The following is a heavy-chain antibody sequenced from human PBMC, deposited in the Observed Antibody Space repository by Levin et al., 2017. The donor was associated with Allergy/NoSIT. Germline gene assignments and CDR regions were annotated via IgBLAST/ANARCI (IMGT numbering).Heavy chain of an antibody. J-gene: IGHJ3*02. Sequence: VASVKVSCKASGYTFRVYGIIWVRQAPGEGLEWLGWISPNNGHTKVSHKVKGRVTMTTDASTTTAYLDIRSLTSDDTAVYYCARDLGTGWYDNAFEIWGQGTLVSVSS. CDR3: ARDLGTGWYDNAFEI. V-gene: IGHV1-18*01. CDR1: GYTFRVYG. CDR2: ISPNNGHT. D-gene: IGHD6-19*01.